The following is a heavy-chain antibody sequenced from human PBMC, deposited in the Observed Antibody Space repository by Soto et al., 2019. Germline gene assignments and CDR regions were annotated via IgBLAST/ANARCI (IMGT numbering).Heavy chain of an antibody. CDR1: GGTFSSYA. CDR2: IIPIFGTA. J-gene: IGHJ3*02. Sequence: SVKVSCKASGGTFSSYAISWVRQAPGQGLEWMGVIIPIFGTANYAQKFQGRVTITADESTSTAYMELSSLRSEDTAVYYCANNEVGVTMIAHGFDAFDIWGQGTMVTRLL. D-gene: IGHD3-22*01. CDR3: ANNEVGVTMIAHGFDAFDI. V-gene: IGHV1-69*13.